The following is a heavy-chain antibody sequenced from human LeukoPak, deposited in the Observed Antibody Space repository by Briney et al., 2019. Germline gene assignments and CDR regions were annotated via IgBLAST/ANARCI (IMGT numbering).Heavy chain of an antibody. V-gene: IGHV1-69*05. CDR1: GGTFSSYA. CDR3: ARESRPYNWNDLVGFYFDY. J-gene: IGHJ4*02. Sequence: ASVKVSCKASGGTFSSYAISWVRQAPGQGLEWMGGIIPIFGTANYAQKFQGRVTITTDESTSTAYMELSSLRSEDTAVYYCARESRPYNWNDLVGFYFDYWGQGTLVTVSS. CDR2: IIPIFGTA. D-gene: IGHD1-1*01.